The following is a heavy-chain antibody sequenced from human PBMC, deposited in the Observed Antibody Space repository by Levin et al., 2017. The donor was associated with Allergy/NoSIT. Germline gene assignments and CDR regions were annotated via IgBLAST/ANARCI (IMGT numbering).Heavy chain of an antibody. CDR1: GFTFSDYY. J-gene: IGHJ5*02. CDR2: ISSSGSTI. D-gene: IGHD4-17*01. CDR3: ARDGENGDYAKILDWFDP. V-gene: IGHV3-11*01. Sequence: GGSLRLSCAASGFTFSDYYMSWIRQAPGKGLEWVSYISSSGSTIYYADSVKGRFTISRDNAKNSLYLQMNSLRAEDTAVYYCARDGENGDYAKILDWFDPWGQGTLVTVSS.